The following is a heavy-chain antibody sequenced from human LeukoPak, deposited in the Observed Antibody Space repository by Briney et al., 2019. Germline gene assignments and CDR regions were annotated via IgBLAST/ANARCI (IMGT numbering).Heavy chain of an antibody. V-gene: IGHV3-7*01. J-gene: IGHJ3*02. Sequence: GGSLRLSCAASGFTFSSYWMSWVRQAPGKGLEWVANMKQDGSEKYYVDSVKGRFTISRDNAKNSLYLQMDSLRAEDTAVYYCAKYQTGTWTSYDSSDIWGQGTLVTVSS. D-gene: IGHD1-7*01. CDR1: GFTFSSYW. CDR3: AKYQTGTWTSYDSSDI. CDR2: MKQDGSEK.